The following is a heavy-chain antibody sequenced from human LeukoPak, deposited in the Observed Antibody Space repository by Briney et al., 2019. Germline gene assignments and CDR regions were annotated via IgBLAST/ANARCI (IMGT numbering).Heavy chain of an antibody. J-gene: IGHJ3*02. D-gene: IGHD1-1*01. CDR2: SKPSGGST. CDR3: ARAELEEDAFDI. CDR1: GYTFTSSY. V-gene: IGHV1-46*01. Sequence: GASVKASCKASGYTFTSSYMHWVRQAPGQGLEWMGISKPSGGSTSYAQKFQGRVTMTTDMSTSTVYMELSSLTSEDTAVYYCARAELEEDAFDIWGQGTMVTVSS.